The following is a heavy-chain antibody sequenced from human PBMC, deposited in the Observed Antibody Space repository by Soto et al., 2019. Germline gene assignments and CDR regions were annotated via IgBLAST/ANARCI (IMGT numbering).Heavy chain of an antibody. CDR3: LSGYCSGGSCFTRGVYYYGMDV. V-gene: IGHV1-3*01. CDR1: GYTFTSYA. CDR2: INVGNGNT. D-gene: IGHD2-15*01. J-gene: IGHJ6*02. Sequence: ASVKVSCKASGYTFTSYAMHWVRQAPGQRLEWKSWINVGNGNTKYSQKFQGRVTITRDTSASTAYMDLSSLRSEDTAVYYCLSGYCSGGSCFTRGVYYYGMDVWGQGTTVTVSS.